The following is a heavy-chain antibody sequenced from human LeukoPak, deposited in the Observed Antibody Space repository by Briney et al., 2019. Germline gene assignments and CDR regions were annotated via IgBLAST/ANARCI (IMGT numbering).Heavy chain of an antibody. CDR1: GYTFTSYY. CDR3: ARVAAAGFAYHIFDP. Sequence: ASVTVSFKSSGYTFTSYYMHWVRQAPGQGLEWMGIINPSGASTNYAQKFQGRVNMTRDTSTNTVYMELGSLRSEGTAVYYWARVAAAGFAYHIFDPWGEGTLVTVS. V-gene: IGHV1-46*01. CDR2: INPSGAST. J-gene: IGHJ5*02. D-gene: IGHD6-13*01.